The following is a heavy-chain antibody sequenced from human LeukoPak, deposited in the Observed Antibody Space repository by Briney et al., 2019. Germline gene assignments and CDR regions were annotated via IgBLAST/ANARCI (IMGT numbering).Heavy chain of an antibody. D-gene: IGHD6-19*01. J-gene: IGHJ4*02. CDR2: ISGSGGST. V-gene: IGHV3-23*01. Sequence: GGSLRLSCAASGFTFSSYVMSWVRQAPGKGLEWVSAISGSGGSTYYVDPVKGRFTISRDNSKNALYLQMNSLRAEDTAVYYCAKKTIAVAGPFDYWGQGTLVTVSS. CDR1: GFTFSSYV. CDR3: AKKTIAVAGPFDY.